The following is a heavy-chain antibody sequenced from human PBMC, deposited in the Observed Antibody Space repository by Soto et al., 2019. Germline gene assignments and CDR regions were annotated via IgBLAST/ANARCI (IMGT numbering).Heavy chain of an antibody. Sequence: QVQLVESGGGVVQPGRSLRLSCAASGLTFSSYGMHWVRQAPGKGLEWVAVISYDGSNNYYADSVKGRFTTSRDNSKNTMYLQMNSLRAEDTAVYYCAKGLGIAVAGTGLDYWGQGTLVTVSS. CDR3: AKGLGIAVAGTGLDY. V-gene: IGHV3-30*18. D-gene: IGHD6-19*01. CDR1: GLTFSSYG. J-gene: IGHJ4*02. CDR2: ISYDGSNN.